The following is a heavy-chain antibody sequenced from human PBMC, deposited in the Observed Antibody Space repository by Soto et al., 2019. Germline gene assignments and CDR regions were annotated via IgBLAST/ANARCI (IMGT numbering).Heavy chain of an antibody. CDR3: ARVGFDILTGSCSTDF. D-gene: IGHD3-9*01. Sequence: SETLSLTCTVSGGSISSGGYYWSWIRQHPGKGLEWIGYIYYSGSTYYNPSLKSRVTISVDTSKNQFSLKLSSVTAADTAVYYCARVGFDILTGSCSTDFRGQATLRTVSS. CDR2: IYYSGST. J-gene: IGHJ4*02. CDR1: GGSISSGGYY. V-gene: IGHV4-31*03.